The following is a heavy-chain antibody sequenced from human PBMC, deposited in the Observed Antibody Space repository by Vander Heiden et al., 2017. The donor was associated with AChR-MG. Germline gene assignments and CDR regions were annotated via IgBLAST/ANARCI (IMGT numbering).Heavy chain of an antibody. J-gene: IGHJ4*02. CDR2: INHSGIT. V-gene: IGHV4-34*01. Sequence: QVQLQQWGAGLLKPSETLSLPRAVPGESFGGYYWNWIRQPPGKGLEWIGEINHSGITNYNPALKSRVTMSVETSKNQFSLKLTAVTAADTAVYYCARGRGVAATVDYWGQGTLVTVSS. D-gene: IGHD1-26*01. CDR1: GESFGGYY. CDR3: ARGRGVAATVDY.